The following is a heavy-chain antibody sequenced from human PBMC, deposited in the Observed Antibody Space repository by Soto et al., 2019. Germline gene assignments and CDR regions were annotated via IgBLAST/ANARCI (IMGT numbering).Heavy chain of an antibody. D-gene: IGHD5-18*01. CDR2: IKQDGSEK. CDR3: ARDLMQLCFSSLLDYYSYYGMDV. CDR1: GFTFSNYW. J-gene: IGHJ6*04. V-gene: IGHV3-7*05. Sequence: GGSLRLSCAASGFTFSNYWMSWVRQAPGKGLEWVANIKQDGSEKYYVDSVKGRFTISRDNAKNSLYLQMNSLRAEDTAVYYCARDLMQLCFSSLLDYYSYYGMDVWGKGTRVTVSS.